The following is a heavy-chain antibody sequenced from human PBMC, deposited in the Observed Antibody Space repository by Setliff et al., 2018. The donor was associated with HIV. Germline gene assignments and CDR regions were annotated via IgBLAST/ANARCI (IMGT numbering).Heavy chain of an antibody. CDR2: FDPEDAET. D-gene: IGHD3-9*01. Sequence: ASVKVSCKDSGHTLTELYMHWVRQAPGKGLEWMGGFDPEDAETIYAQHFQGRVTMTEDTSTDTAYMELCSLRSEDTAFYYRTTYGSYDLLTGPTPGDVDIWGQGTMVTVSS. CDR1: GHTLTELY. V-gene: IGHV1-24*01. CDR3: TTYGSYDLLTGPTPGDVDI. J-gene: IGHJ3*02.